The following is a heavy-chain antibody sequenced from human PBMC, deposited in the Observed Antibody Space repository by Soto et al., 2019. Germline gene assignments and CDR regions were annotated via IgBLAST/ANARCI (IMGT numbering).Heavy chain of an antibody. D-gene: IGHD3-10*01. CDR3: ARGSTESYPGSRIFDF. V-gene: IGHV3-23*01. J-gene: IGHJ4*02. Sequence: GGSLRLSCVASGLTFGSRAMSWVRQAPGEGLQWVATITDNGGDAKYADSVGGRFVISRDNSKKTLYLQMTSLTAEDSAMYFCARGSTESYPGSRIFDFWGRGTLVTVSS. CDR1: GLTFGSRA. CDR2: ITDNGGDA.